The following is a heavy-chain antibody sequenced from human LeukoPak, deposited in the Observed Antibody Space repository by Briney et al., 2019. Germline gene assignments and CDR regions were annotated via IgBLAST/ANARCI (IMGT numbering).Heavy chain of an antibody. CDR2: VSSSSSNI. CDR1: GFSFSSYS. Sequence: GGSLRLSCAHSGFSFSSYSMKWVRQAPGRGVEGVFSVSSSSSNIYDADSVKGRFTISRDNAKNSLYLQMNSLRAEDTAVYYCARDRPVGAMLNFDYWGQGTLVTVSS. D-gene: IGHD1-26*01. V-gene: IGHV3-21*01. J-gene: IGHJ4*02. CDR3: ARDRPVGAMLNFDY.